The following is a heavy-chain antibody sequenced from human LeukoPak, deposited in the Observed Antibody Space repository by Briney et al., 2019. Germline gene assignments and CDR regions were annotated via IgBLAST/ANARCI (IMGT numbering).Heavy chain of an antibody. V-gene: IGHV3-30-3*01. Sequence: GGSLRLSCAASEFTFSTYAMNWVRQAPGKGLEWVAVISYDGSHKYYADSVKGRFTISRDNSKNTLYLQMNSLRAEDTAVYYCAKDRGGRTRRVIRFDYWGQGTLVTVSS. CDR1: EFTFSTYA. CDR3: AKDRGGRTRRVIRFDY. CDR2: ISYDGSHK. J-gene: IGHJ4*02. D-gene: IGHD2-15*01.